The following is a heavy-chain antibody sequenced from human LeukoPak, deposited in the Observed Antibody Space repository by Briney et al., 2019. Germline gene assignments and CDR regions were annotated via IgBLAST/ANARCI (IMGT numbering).Heavy chain of an antibody. Sequence: SETLSLTCAVYGGSFGGYYWSWIRQPPGKGLEWIGEINHSGSTNYNPSLKSRVTISVDTSKNQFSLKLSSVTAADTAVYYCATGPSGWFDPWGQGTLVTVSS. CDR3: ATGPSGWFDP. V-gene: IGHV4-34*01. D-gene: IGHD1-14*01. J-gene: IGHJ5*02. CDR1: GGSFGGYY. CDR2: INHSGST.